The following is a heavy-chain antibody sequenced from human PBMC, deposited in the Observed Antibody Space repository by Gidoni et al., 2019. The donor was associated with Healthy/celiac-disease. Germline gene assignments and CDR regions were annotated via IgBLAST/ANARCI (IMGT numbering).Heavy chain of an antibody. Sequence: EVQLVESGGGLVQPGGSLRLSCAASGFTFSSYWMSCVRQAPGKGLAWVANIKQDGSEKYYVDSVKGRFTISRDNAKNSLYLQMNSLRAEDTAVYYCARDRDYYGSGSYYNPSEYYYGMDVWGQGTTVTVSS. CDR1: GFTFSSYW. CDR3: ARDRDYYGSGSYYNPSEYYYGMDV. J-gene: IGHJ6*02. CDR2: IKQDGSEK. V-gene: IGHV3-7*05. D-gene: IGHD3-10*01.